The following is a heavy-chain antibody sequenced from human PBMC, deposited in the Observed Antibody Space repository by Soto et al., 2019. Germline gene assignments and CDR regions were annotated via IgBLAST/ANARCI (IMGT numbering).Heavy chain of an antibody. CDR3: ARDPTIFGVGTPYGMDV. Sequence: GASVKVSCKASGYTFTSYGISWVRQAPGQGLEWMGWISAYNGNTNYAQKLQGRVTMTTDTSTSTAYMELRSLRSDDTAVYYCARDPTIFGVGTPYGMDVWGQGXTVTVYS. V-gene: IGHV1-18*04. J-gene: IGHJ6*02. D-gene: IGHD3-3*01. CDR2: ISAYNGNT. CDR1: GYTFTSYG.